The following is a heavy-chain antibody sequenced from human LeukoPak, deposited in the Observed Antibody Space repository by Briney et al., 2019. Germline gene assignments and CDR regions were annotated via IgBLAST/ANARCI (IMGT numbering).Heavy chain of an antibody. CDR2: IYYSGST. D-gene: IGHD4-23*01. V-gene: IGHV4-59*01. Sequence: PSETLSLTCAVSGGSISSYYWSWIRQPPGKGLEWIGYIYYSGSTNYNPSLKSRVTISVDTSKNQFSLKLSSVTAADTAVYYCAGQGKYYFDYWGQGTLVTVSS. J-gene: IGHJ4*02. CDR1: GGSISSYY. CDR3: AGQGKYYFDY.